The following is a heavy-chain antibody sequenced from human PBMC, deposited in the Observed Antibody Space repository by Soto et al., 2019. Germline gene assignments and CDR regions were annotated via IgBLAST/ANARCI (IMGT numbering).Heavy chain of an antibody. V-gene: IGHV3-73*02. J-gene: IGHJ4*02. CDR1: GFIFSDSA. CDR2: IRRKANNYAT. Sequence: EVQLVESGGGLVQPGGSLKLSCAASGFIFSDSALHWVRQASGKGLDWVGRIRRKANNYATTYAASVEGRFAISRDDSKNTAYLQMNSLKTEDTAIYYSTRGIDVWSGYTRYYLDYWGQGTLVTVSS. D-gene: IGHD3-3*01. CDR3: TRGIDVWSGYTRYYLDY.